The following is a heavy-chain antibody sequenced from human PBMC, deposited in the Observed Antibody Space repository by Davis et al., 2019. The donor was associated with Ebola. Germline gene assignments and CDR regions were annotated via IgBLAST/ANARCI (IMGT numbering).Heavy chain of an antibody. CDR1: GFTFSNYG. J-gene: IGHJ5*02. CDR3: ARGKGRPYYDFWSGYLPFDP. D-gene: IGHD3-3*01. V-gene: IGHV3-33*01. Sequence: GGSLRLSCAASGFTFSNYGMHWVRQAPGKGLEWVAVIWYDGSNKYYADSVKGRFTISRDNSKNTLYLQMNSLRAEDTAVYYCARGKGRPYYDFWSGYLPFDPWGQGTLVTVSS. CDR2: IWYDGSNK.